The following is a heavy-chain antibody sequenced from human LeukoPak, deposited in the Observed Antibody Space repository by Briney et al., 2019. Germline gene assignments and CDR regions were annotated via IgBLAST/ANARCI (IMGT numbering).Heavy chain of an antibody. CDR2: ISADGGST. CDR3: AKESGKFDY. V-gene: IGHV3-43*02. J-gene: IGHJ4*02. Sequence: GGSLRLSCVVSGFTVSSDYMSWVRQAPGKGLEWVSLISADGGSTFSADSVKGRFSISRDNSKNSLYLQMNSLRSEDTAMYYCAKESGKFDYWGQGTLVAVSS. CDR1: GFTVSSDY.